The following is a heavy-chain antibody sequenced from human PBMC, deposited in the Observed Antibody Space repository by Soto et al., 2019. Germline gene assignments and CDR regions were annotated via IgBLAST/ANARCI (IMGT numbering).Heavy chain of an antibody. V-gene: IGHV3-48*01. J-gene: IGHJ4*02. Sequence: GSLRLSCTASGFTFSNFNINWVRQAPGKGLEWVSYISSSSSTIYYADSVKGRFTISRDNAKNSLYLQMNSLRAEDTAVYYCARDLQLPGDYWGQGTLVTVSS. CDR3: ARDLQLPGDY. D-gene: IGHD2-2*01. CDR1: GFTFSNFN. CDR2: ISSSSSTI.